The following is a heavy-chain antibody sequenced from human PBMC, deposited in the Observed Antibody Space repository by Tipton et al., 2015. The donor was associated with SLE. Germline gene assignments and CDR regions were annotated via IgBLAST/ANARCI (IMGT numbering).Heavy chain of an antibody. CDR1: GFTFSSYA. Sequence: SLRLSCAASGFTFSSYAMSWVRQAPGKGLEWVSGISGSGGSTYYADSVKGRFTISRDNSKNTLYLQMNSLGAEDTAVYYCVKEIYTYSGAAADIWGQGTMVTVS. J-gene: IGHJ3*02. V-gene: IGHV3-23*01. CDR2: ISGSGGST. D-gene: IGHD6-13*01. CDR3: VKEIYTYSGAAADI.